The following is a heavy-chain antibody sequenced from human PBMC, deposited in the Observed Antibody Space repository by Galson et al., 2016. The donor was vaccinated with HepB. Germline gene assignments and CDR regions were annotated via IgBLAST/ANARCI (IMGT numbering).Heavy chain of an antibody. D-gene: IGHD6-19*01. CDR3: AGTIAVADPFDY. CDR2: IWYDGSNK. V-gene: IGHV3-33*01. CDR1: GFTFSTYG. Sequence: SLRLSCAASGFTFSTYGIHWVRQAPGKGLEWVAVIWYDGSNKYYGDSVKGRFTISRDNSKNTLYLQMNSLRAEDTAVYYCAGTIAVADPFDYWGQGTLVTVSS. J-gene: IGHJ4*02.